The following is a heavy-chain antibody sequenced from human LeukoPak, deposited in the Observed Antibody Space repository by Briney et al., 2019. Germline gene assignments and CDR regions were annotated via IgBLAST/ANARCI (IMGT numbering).Heavy chain of an antibody. D-gene: IGHD6-19*01. CDR3: AKDNAPVLAASEGWKDF. Sequence: GGXLRLSCAASGFTFDDYAINWVRQAPGKGLEWVSFISGDGHSTYYANSVKGRFTISRDNSRNSLFLQMNSLRPEDTALYFCAKDNAPVLAASEGWKDFWGQGTLVIVST. J-gene: IGHJ4*02. V-gene: IGHV3-43*02. CDR2: ISGDGHST. CDR1: GFTFDDYA.